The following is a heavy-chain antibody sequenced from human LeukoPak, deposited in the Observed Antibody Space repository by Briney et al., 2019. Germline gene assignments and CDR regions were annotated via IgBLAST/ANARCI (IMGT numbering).Heavy chain of an antibody. D-gene: IGHD3-9*01. V-gene: IGHV3-23*01. CDR3: AKLIAFTSFYDILTGCEDY. Sequence: GGSLRLSCAASGFTFSSYAMSWVRQAPGKGLEWVSAISGSGGSTYYADSVKGRFTISRDNSKNTLYLQMNSLRAEDTAVYYCAKLIAFTSFYDILTGCEDYWGQGTLVTVSS. CDR2: ISGSGGST. CDR1: GFTFSSYA. J-gene: IGHJ4*02.